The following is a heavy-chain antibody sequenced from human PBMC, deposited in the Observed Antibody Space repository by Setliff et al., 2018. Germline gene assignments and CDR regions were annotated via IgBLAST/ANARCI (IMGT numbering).Heavy chain of an antibody. CDR3: ARGSGSFPFDY. D-gene: IGHD1-26*01. CDR1: GGSFSGYY. Sequence: ASETLSLTCGVSGGSFSGYYWSWIRQSPGGGLEWIGEINYSRVVNYKPSLKSRVSILDTSKNQFSLRLTSLTAADTAVYYRARGSGSFPFDYWGLGTLVTVS. J-gene: IGHJ4*02. V-gene: IGHV4-34*01. CDR2: INYSRVV.